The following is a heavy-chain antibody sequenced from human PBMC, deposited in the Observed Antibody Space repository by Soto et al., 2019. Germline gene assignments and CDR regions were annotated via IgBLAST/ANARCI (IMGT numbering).Heavy chain of an antibody. V-gene: IGHV4-59*01. CDR1: GGSISSYY. J-gene: IGHJ5*02. CDR3: ARASAPLGYDFWSGYFLYNWFDP. Sequence: PSETLSITCTVSGGSISSYYWSWIRQPPGKGLEWIGYIYYSGSTNYNPSLKSRVTISVDTSKNQFSLKLSSVTAADTAVYYCARASAPLGYDFWSGYFLYNWFDPWGQGTLVTVSS. D-gene: IGHD3-3*01. CDR2: IYYSGST.